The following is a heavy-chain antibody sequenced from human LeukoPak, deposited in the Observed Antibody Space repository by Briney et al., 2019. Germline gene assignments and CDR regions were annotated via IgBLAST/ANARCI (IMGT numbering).Heavy chain of an antibody. CDR2: INPNSGGT. CDR1: GYTFTGYY. J-gene: IGHJ6*03. D-gene: IGHD6-13*01. V-gene: IGHV1-2*02. CDR3: AISIAAAGTPSYMDV. Sequence: ASVKVSCKASGYTFTGYYMHWVRQAPGQGLEWMGWINPNSGGTNYAQKFQGRVTMTRDTSISTAYMELRSLRSDDTAVYYCAISIAAAGTPSYMDVWGKGTTVTVSS.